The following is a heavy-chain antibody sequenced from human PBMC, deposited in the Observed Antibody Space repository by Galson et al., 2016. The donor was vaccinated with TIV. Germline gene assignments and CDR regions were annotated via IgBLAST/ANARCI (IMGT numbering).Heavy chain of an antibody. Sequence: SVKVSCKASGGTFSSYVFNWVRLAPGQGLEWMGGIIPLFRTTNYAPKFQGRVTITADESTNTAYMELNSLKYGDTAVYYCASDRNTAFDTYHQYYGMAVWGQGTTVTVSS. D-gene: IGHD5-18*01. V-gene: IGHV1-69*13. CDR2: IIPLFRTT. CDR3: ASDRNTAFDTYHQYYGMAV. J-gene: IGHJ6*02. CDR1: GGTFSSYV.